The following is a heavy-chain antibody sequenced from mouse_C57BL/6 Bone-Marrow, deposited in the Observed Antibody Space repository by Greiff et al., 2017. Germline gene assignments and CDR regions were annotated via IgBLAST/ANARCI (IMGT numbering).Heavy chain of an antibody. Sequence: DVHLVESGGDLVKPGGSLQLSCAASGFTFSSYGMSWVRQTPDKRLEWVATISSGGSYTYYPDSVKGRFTIYRDNAKNTLYLQRISLKSEDTAMYYCARRGTTVVARAMDYWGQGTSVTVSS. V-gene: IGHV5-6*01. J-gene: IGHJ4*01. CDR3: ARRGTTVVARAMDY. D-gene: IGHD1-1*01. CDR1: GFTFSSYG. CDR2: ISSGGSYT.